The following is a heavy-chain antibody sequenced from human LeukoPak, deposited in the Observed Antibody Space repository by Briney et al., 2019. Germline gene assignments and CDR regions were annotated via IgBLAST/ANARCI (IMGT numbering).Heavy chain of an antibody. D-gene: IGHD4-23*01. J-gene: IGHJ3*02. CDR3: ARRFGTTTVAYDAFDI. Sequence: SETLSLTCAASGGSISSYYRSWLRQPPGKGLEWIGYIYYSGSTNYNPSLKSRVTISVDTSKNQFSLKLSSVTAADTAVYYCARRFGTTTVAYDAFDIWGQGTMVTVSS. CDR1: GGSISSYY. V-gene: IGHV4-59*08. CDR2: IYYSGST.